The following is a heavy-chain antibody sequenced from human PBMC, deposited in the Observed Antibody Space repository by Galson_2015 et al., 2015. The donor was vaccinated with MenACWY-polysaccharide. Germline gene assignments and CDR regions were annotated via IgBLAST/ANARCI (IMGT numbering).Heavy chain of an antibody. J-gene: IGHJ6*02. CDR2: INSDASST. CDR3: VGPLGRGGTGAYGMDA. V-gene: IGHV3-74*01. CDR1: GLTFRNNW. D-gene: IGHD3-10*01. Sequence: SLRLSCAASGLTFRNNWIHWVRQAPGKGLVWVSRINSDASSTAYADSVKGRFTISRDNAKNTLYLQMNSLRVEDTAVYYCVGPLGRGGTGAYGMDAWGQGTTVTVFS.